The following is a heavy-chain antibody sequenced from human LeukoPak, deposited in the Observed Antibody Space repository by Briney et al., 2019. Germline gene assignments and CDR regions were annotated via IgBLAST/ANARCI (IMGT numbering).Heavy chain of an antibody. CDR3: DTGVYWATTTCPGYGNYYYFMNV. V-gene: IGHV1-24*01. J-gene: IGHJ6*03. Sequence: ASVKVSCKVSGFTLSELSMHWVRQAPGTGPEWVGGFDPKYGETVYAERFRDRVILTDDRSSNTAYMDLSSLGADDTAVYYCDTGVYWATTTCPGYGNYYYFMNVWGEGTTVTV. D-gene: IGHD3-10*01. CDR1: GFTLSELS. CDR2: FDPKYGET.